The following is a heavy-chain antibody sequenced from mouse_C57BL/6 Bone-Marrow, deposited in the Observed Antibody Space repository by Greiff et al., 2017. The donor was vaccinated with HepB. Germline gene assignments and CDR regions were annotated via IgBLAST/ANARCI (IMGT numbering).Heavy chain of an antibody. V-gene: IGHV2-2*01. CDR3: ARRGGYYGVFYAMDY. CDR1: GFSLTSYG. CDR2: IWSGGST. J-gene: IGHJ4*01. D-gene: IGHD1-1*01. Sequence: VMLVESGPGLVQPSQSLSITCTVSGFSLTSYGVHWVRQSPGKGLEWLGVIWSGGSTDYNAAFISRLSISKDNSKSQVFFKMNSLQADDTAIYYCARRGGYYGVFYAMDYWGQGTSVTVSS.